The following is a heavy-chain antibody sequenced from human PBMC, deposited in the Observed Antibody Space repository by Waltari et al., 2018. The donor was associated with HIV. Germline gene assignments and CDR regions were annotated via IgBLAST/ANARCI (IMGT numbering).Heavy chain of an antibody. CDR1: GSTLTALS. D-gene: IGHD3-22*01. Sequence: QVQLVQSGAEVKKPGASVKVSCKVSGSTLTALSMHWLRQAPGKGLEWMGGFDPEDCETIYAQKFQGRVTMTEDTSTDTAYMELSSLRSEDTAVYYCATPYYDSSGYGFDPWGQGTLVTVSS. V-gene: IGHV1-24*01. J-gene: IGHJ5*02. CDR2: FDPEDCET. CDR3: ATPYYDSSGYGFDP.